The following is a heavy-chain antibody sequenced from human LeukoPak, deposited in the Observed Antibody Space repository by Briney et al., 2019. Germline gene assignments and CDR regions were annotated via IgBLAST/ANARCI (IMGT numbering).Heavy chain of an antibody. D-gene: IGHD4-11*01. CDR1: GFRFSSFG. V-gene: IGHV1-18*04. CDR2: ISNYFGVT. Sequence: ASVKVSCKASGFRFSSFGVSWVRQAPGQGLEWMGWISNYFGVTHYAEKFEDRVTMTVDTSTTTVYMELRSLKYDDTAIYYCARDSDYSGNGNGDWFDPWAREPWSSCPQ. J-gene: IGHJ5*02. CDR3: ARDSDYSGNGNGDWFDP.